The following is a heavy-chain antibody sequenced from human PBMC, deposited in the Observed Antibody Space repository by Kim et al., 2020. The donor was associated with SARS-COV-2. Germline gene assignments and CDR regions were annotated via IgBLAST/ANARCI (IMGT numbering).Heavy chain of an antibody. D-gene: IGHD2-15*01. Sequence: ASVKVSCKASGYTFTSYGISWVRQAPGQGLEWMGWISAYNGNTNYAQKLQGRVTMTTDTSTSTAYMELRSLRSDDTAVYYCARDDCSGGSCYPNWFDPWGQGTLVTVSS. CDR3: ARDDCSGGSCYPNWFDP. J-gene: IGHJ5*02. CDR2: ISAYNGNT. CDR1: GYTFTSYG. V-gene: IGHV1-18*01.